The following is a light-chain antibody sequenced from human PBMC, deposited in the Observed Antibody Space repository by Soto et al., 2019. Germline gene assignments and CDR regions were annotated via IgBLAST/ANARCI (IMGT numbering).Light chain of an antibody. CDR1: QNISVW. V-gene: IGKV1-5*01. J-gene: IGKJ2*01. Sequence: DIQMTQSPSTLSASVGDGVTITCRASQNISVWLAWYQQRPGKAPKFLMYDASSLETGVPSRFSGSGSGTEFTLTIRSLQPEDSATYYCQQSDSSYPTVGQGTKLEIK. CDR3: QQSDSSYPT. CDR2: DAS.